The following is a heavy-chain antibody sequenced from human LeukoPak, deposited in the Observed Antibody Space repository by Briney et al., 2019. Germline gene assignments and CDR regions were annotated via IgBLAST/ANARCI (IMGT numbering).Heavy chain of an antibody. CDR2: ISGSTNYI. CDR1: GFTFSSYS. J-gene: IGHJ4*02. Sequence: GGSLRLSCSASGFTFSSYSMNWVRQAPGKGLELVASISGSTNYIYYADSVKGRFTISRDNAKNSLYLQMNSLRAEDTAVYHCARDRRGYYDILTGYYVDYWGQGTLVTVSS. CDR3: ARDRRGYYDILTGYYVDY. D-gene: IGHD3-9*01. V-gene: IGHV3-21*01.